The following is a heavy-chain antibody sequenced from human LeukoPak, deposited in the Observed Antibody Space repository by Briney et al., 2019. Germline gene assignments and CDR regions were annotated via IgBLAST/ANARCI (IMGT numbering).Heavy chain of an antibody. J-gene: IGHJ4*02. V-gene: IGHV3-30*02. CDR1: GFTFSSCG. D-gene: IGHD3-16*01. CDR3: AKDTPLCYFDY. CDR2: IRNDGSII. Sequence: GGSLRLSCAASGFTFSSCGMHWIRQAPGKGLEWVAFIRNDGSIIYSADSVKGRFTISRDNSKNTLYVQMNSLRADDTAVYYCAKDTPLCYFDYWGQGTQVTVSS.